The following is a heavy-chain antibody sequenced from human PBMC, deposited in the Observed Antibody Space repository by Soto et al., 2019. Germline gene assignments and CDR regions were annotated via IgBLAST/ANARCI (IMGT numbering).Heavy chain of an antibody. V-gene: IGHV4-34*01. J-gene: IGHJ4*02. D-gene: IGHD3-22*01. Sequence: PSETLSLTCAVYGGSFSGYYWSWIRQPPGKGLEWIGEINHSGSTNYNPSLKSRVTISVDTSKNQFSLKLSSVTAADTAVYYCARVGGFYDSSGYWGQGTLVTVSS. CDR1: GGSFSGYY. CDR2: INHSGST. CDR3: ARVGGFYDSSGY.